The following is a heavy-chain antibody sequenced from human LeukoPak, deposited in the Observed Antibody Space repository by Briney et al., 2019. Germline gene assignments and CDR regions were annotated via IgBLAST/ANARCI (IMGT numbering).Heavy chain of an antibody. CDR3: ARDQGSSWSQYYYYYYMDV. CDR2: ISAYNGNT. V-gene: IGHV1-18*01. CDR1: GYTFTSYG. Sequence: ASVKVSCKASGYTFTSYGISWVRQAPGQGLEWMGWISAYNGNTNYAQKLQGRVTMTTDTSTSTAYMELRSLRSDDTAVYYCARDQGSSWSQYYYYYYMDVWGKGTTVTISS. J-gene: IGHJ6*03. D-gene: IGHD6-13*01.